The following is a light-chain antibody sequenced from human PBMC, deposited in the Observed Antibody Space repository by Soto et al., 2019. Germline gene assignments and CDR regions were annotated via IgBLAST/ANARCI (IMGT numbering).Light chain of an antibody. Sequence: QSVLTQPPSASGTPGQRVTISCSGSSSNIGKNSVSWYQQLPGTAPKLLISSSNQRPSGVPDRFSCSKSGTSASLAISGLQSEDEADYYCAAWDDSLNGVWVFGGGTKLTVL. CDR2: SSN. CDR3: AAWDDSLNGVWV. CDR1: SSNIGKNS. J-gene: IGLJ3*02. V-gene: IGLV1-44*01.